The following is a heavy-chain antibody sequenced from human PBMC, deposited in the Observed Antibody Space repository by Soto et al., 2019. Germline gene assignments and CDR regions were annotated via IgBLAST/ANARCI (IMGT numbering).Heavy chain of an antibody. D-gene: IGHD3-10*01. CDR1: GVTIGAYG. V-gene: IGHV3-64*01. Sequence: EVQLVESGGGLVQPGASLRLSCADSGVTIGAYGFHWVRQAPGKALEYISAIGSYGGNIYYAKSVKGRFTISRDNSKNTLYLQMGSLRTEDMGVYYCARDVGSGNYFKGVYYYYYVDVWGKGTTVTVTS. CDR2: IGSYGGNI. J-gene: IGHJ6*03. CDR3: ARDVGSGNYFKGVYYYYYVDV.